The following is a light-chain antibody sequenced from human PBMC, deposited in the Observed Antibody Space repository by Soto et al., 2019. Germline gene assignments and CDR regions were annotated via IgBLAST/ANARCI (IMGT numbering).Light chain of an antibody. V-gene: IGKV3-15*01. Sequence: EIAMTQSPATLSESPGQRATLSCRASQNVNSNLAWYQQKPGHAPSLLMYNVSTRATGFPARFSGSGSGTEFTLTSSSLQSEDSAIYYCQQYNTLNTFGQGTKLEIK. CDR3: QQYNTLNT. CDR2: NVS. J-gene: IGKJ2*01. CDR1: QNVNSN.